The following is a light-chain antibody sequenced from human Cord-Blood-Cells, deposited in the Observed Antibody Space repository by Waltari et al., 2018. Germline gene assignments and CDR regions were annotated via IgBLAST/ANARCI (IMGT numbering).Light chain of an antibody. CDR1: QDISNY. CDR3: QQYDNLPPFT. CDR2: DAP. V-gene: IGKV1-33*01. J-gene: IGKJ3*01. Sequence: DIQMTKSPSSLSASVGDRVTITCQASQDISNYLTWYQQKPGKAPKLLIYDAPNLETGVPSRFSGSGSGTDFTFTISSLQPEDIATYYCQQYDNLPPFTFGPGTKVDIK.